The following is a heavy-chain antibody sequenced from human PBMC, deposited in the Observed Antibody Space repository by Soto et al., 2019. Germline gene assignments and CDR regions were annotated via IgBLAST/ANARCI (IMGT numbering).Heavy chain of an antibody. CDR1: GGSFSTYA. D-gene: IGHD1-20*01. CDR2: IIPVFGTT. V-gene: IGHV1-69*01. Sequence: QVHLVQSGAEVKKPGSSVKVSCKASGGSFSTYAIDWVRQAPGQGLEWMGGIIPVFGTTTYAQEFQGRITITADESTSTAYMQLSSLRSEDTAVYYCARDNNANKFPFFFDSWGQGTLVTVSS. J-gene: IGHJ4*02. CDR3: ARDNNANKFPFFFDS.